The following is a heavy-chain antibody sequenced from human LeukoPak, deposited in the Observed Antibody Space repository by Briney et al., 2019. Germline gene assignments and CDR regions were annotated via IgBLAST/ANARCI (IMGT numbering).Heavy chain of an antibody. J-gene: IGHJ6*03. CDR3: ARQVFGGPNPRYYYYMDV. Sequence: PSETLSLTCTVSHGSISSSSYNWGWIRQSPGKGLEYIGSIHYRGSTNYNPSLKSRLTMLVDTSKNQFSLKLSSVTAADTAVYYCARQVFGGPNPRYYYYMDVWGKGTTVTVSS. CDR1: HGSISSSSYN. CDR2: IHYRGST. V-gene: IGHV4-39*01. D-gene: IGHD3-3*01.